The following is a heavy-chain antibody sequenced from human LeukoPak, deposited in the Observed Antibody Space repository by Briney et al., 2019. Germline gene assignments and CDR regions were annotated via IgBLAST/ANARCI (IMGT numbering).Heavy chain of an antibody. CDR3: ARDYGDIPPDWYYDL. D-gene: IGHD4-17*01. Sequence: PGGSLRLSCAASGFTFSSYWMSWVRQAPGKGLEWVANIKQDGSEKYYVDSVKGRFTISRDNAKNSLSLQMNSLRAEDTAVYFCARDYGDIPPDWYYDLWGRGTLVTVSS. V-gene: IGHV3-7*01. J-gene: IGHJ2*01. CDR1: GFTFSSYW. CDR2: IKQDGSEK.